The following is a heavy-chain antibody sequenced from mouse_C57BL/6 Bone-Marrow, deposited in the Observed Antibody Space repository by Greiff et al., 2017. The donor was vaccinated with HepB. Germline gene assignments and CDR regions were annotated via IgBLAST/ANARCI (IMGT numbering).Heavy chain of an antibody. CDR1: GYAFTNYL. D-gene: IGHD2-2*01. V-gene: IGHV1-54*01. CDR2: INPGSGGT. J-gene: IGHJ2*01. Sequence: QVQLQQSGAELVRPGTSVKVSCKASGYAFTNYLIEWVKQRPGQGLEWIGVINPGSGGTNYNEKFKGKATLTADKSSSTAYMQLSSLTSEDSAVYFCAREMVTTGYFDYWGQGTTLTVSS. CDR3: AREMVTTGYFDY.